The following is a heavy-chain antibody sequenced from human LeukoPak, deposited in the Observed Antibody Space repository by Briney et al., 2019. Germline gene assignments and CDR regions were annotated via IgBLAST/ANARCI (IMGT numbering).Heavy chain of an antibody. J-gene: IGHJ4*02. V-gene: IGHV3-48*03. CDR2: ISSSGSTI. Sequence: GGSLRLSCAASGFTFSSYEVNWVRQAPGKGLEWVSYISSSGSTIYYADSVKGRFTISRDNAKNSLYLQMNSLRAEDTAVYYCAREGWDYFDYWGQGTLVTVSS. CDR3: AREGWDYFDY. CDR1: GFTFSSYE. D-gene: IGHD1-26*01.